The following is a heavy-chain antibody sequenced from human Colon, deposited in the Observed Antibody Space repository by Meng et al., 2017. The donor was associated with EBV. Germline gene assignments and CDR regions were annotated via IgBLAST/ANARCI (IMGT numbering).Heavy chain of an antibody. D-gene: IGHD2-21*02. Sequence: QLPLHESHSGLAQPSPSLSLTCAVSGDSISSGDYSWSWSRQPPGQGLEWIGYIYHGGTTYNTSLKSRVTISVDNSKNQFSLRLTSVTAADTAVYYCARGPYCGGDCYWFDPWGQGTLVTVSS. CDR1: GDSISSGDYS. J-gene: IGHJ5*02. V-gene: IGHV4-30-2*01. CDR3: ARGPYCGGDCYWFDP. CDR2: IYHGGTT.